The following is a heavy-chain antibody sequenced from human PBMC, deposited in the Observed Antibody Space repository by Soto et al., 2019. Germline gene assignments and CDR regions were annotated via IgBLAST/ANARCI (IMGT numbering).Heavy chain of an antibody. D-gene: IGHD3-22*01. J-gene: IGHJ6*02. CDR2: MNPESGST. CDR3: ARSGGSGYYSAHYYGMDV. V-gene: IGHV1-8*01. Sequence: ASVKVSCKASGYTFNTYDINWVRQATGQGLEWMGWMNPESGSTGFAQSFQGRITLTRNTSLNTVYMEVSSLTNDDTAVYFCARSGGSGYYSAHYYGMDVWGPGTTVTVSS. CDR1: GYTFNTYD.